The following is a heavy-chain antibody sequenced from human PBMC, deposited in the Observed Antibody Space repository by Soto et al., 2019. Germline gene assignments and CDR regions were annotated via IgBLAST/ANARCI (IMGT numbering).Heavy chain of an antibody. CDR3: AKREYSSSSARVRWFDP. Sequence: PGGSLRLSCAASGFTFSSYAMSWVRQAPGKGLEWVSAISGSGGSTYYADSVKGRFTISRDNSKNTLYLQMNSLRAEDTAVYYCAKREYSSSSARVRWFDPWGQGTLVTVSS. J-gene: IGHJ5*02. D-gene: IGHD6-6*01. CDR1: GFTFSSYA. V-gene: IGHV3-23*01. CDR2: ISGSGGST.